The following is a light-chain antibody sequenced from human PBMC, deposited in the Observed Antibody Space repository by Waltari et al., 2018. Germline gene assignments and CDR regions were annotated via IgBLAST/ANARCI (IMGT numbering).Light chain of an antibody. J-gene: IGLJ3*02. CDR3: LLYYGGFWV. CDR1: TGAVPSGYY. V-gene: IGLV7-43*01. CDR2: STN. Sequence: QTVVTQEPSLTVSPGGTVNLTCASSTGAVPSGYYPNWFQQRPGQAPRALIYSTNNKHSWTPARSSGSLLGGKAALTLSGVQPEDEAEYYCLLYYGGFWVFGGGTKLTVL.